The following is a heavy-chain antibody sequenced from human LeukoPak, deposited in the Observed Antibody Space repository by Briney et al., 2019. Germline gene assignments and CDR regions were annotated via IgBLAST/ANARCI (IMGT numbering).Heavy chain of an antibody. Sequence: GGSLRLSCAASGFTFSSYGMSWVRQAPGKGLEWVSAISGSGGSTYYADSVKGRFTISRDNSKNTLYLQMNSLRAEDTAVYYCARVVGYFGWLPHDWGQGTLVTVSS. CDR2: ISGSGGST. J-gene: IGHJ4*02. V-gene: IGHV3-23*01. D-gene: IGHD3-9*01. CDR1: GFTFSSYG. CDR3: ARVVGYFGWLPHD.